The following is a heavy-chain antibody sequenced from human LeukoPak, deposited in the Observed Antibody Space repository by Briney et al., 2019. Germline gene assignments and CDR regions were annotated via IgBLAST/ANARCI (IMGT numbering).Heavy chain of an antibody. CDR2: ISGSGGST. D-gene: IGHD3-3*01. J-gene: IGHJ4*02. Sequence: GRSLRLSCAASGFTFSSYAMSWVRQAPGKGLEWVSAISGSGGSTYYADSVKGRFTISRDNSKNTLYLQMNSLRAEDTAVYYCAKRYDFWSGYNDYWGQGTLVTVSS. V-gene: IGHV3-23*01. CDR1: GFTFSSYA. CDR3: AKRYDFWSGYNDY.